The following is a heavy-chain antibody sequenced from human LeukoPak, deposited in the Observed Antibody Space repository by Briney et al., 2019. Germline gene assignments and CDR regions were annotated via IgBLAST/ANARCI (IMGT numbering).Heavy chain of an antibody. CDR1: GFTFSSYW. Sequence: GGSLRLSCAASGFTFSSYWMSWVRQAPGKGLEWVANIKQDGSEKYYVDSVEGRFTISRDNAKNSLYLQMNSLRAEDTAVYYCARDTRSGSYDYWGQGTLVTVSS. J-gene: IGHJ4*02. V-gene: IGHV3-7*03. D-gene: IGHD1-26*01. CDR3: ARDTRSGSYDY. CDR2: IKQDGSEK.